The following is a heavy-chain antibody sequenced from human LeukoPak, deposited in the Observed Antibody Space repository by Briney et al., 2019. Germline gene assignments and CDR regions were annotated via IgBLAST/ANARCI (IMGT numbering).Heavy chain of an antibody. J-gene: IGHJ4*02. Sequence: GGSLRLSCAASGFSFSSYWIHWVRQAPGKGLVWVSRINGDGSSTTYADSVKGRFTASRDNAKNTLFLQMSSLRSEDTAVYYCAREHVLAEFFDYWGQGTLVTVSS. V-gene: IGHV3-74*01. D-gene: IGHD3-16*01. CDR1: GFSFSSYW. CDR3: AREHVLAEFFDY. CDR2: INGDGSST.